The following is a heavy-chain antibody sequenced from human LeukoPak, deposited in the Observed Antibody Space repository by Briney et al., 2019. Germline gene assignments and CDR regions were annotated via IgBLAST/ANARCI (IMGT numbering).Heavy chain of an antibody. CDR1: GFPFTSYG. CDR2: ISAYNGDT. J-gene: IGHJ5*02. D-gene: IGHD1-7*01. Sequence: ASVKVSCKASGFPFTSYGIGWVRQAPGQGLEWVGWISAYNGDTSYAQWLQGRVTMTIDTSTSTAYMEVRSLRSDDTAVYYCGRLGNYHLHTWVDNWGQGTLVTVSS. CDR3: GRLGNYHLHTWVDN. V-gene: IGHV1-18*01.